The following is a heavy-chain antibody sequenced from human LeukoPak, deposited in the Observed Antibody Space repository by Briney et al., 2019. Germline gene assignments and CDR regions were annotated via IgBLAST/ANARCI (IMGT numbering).Heavy chain of an antibody. CDR2: MNPNSGNT. J-gene: IGHJ4*02. CDR1: GYTFTSYD. Sequence: ASLKVSCKASGYTFTSYDINWVRQATGQGLEWMGWMNPNSGNTGYAQKFQGRVTMTRNTSISTAYMELSSLRSEDTAVYYCARGISRYFDWLLPLSYWGQGTLVTVSS. V-gene: IGHV1-8*01. CDR3: ARGISRYFDWLLPLSY. D-gene: IGHD3-9*01.